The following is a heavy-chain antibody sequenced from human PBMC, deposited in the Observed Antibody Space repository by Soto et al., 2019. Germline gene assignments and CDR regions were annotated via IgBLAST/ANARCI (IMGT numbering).Heavy chain of an antibody. V-gene: IGHV4-34*01. CDR3: ARDKITGLFDY. CDR2: INHSGST. Sequence: QVQLQQWGAGLLKPSETLSLTCAVYGGSFSGYYWTWIRQPPGTGLEWIGEINHSGSTNYNPSLKSRVTISGNTSKNQFSLKLTSVTAADPAVDYCARDKITGLFDYWGQGTLVTVSS. J-gene: IGHJ4*02. CDR1: GGSFSGYY. D-gene: IGHD2-8*02.